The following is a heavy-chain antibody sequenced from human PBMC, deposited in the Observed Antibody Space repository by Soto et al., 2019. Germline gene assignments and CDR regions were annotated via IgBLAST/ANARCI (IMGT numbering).Heavy chain of an antibody. D-gene: IGHD3-22*01. CDR1: GGSINSGGYY. CDR3: AREGVDYNDSSGYLVRYGLDV. V-gene: IGHV4-31*03. Sequence: QVKLQESGPGLVKPSQTLSLTCTVSGGSINSGGYYWSWIRQHPGKGLEWVGYIYYSVNTYYNPSLKSRVTISVDTSKNQFSLKLSSVTAADTAVYYCAREGVDYNDSSGYLVRYGLDVWGQGTTVTVSS. J-gene: IGHJ6*02. CDR2: IYYSVNT.